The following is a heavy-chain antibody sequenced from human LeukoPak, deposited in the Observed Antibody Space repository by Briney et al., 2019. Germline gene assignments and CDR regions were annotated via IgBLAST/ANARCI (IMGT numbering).Heavy chain of an antibody. V-gene: IGHV3-7*01. CDR2: IKQDGSEK. Sequence: GGSLRLSCAASGFTFSSYWMSWVRQAPGKGLEWVANIKQDGSEKYYVDSVKGRFTISRDNAKNSLYLQMNSLRAEDTAVYYCARETVTTTFYYYYYYMDVWGKGTTVTVSS. CDR3: ARETVTTTFYYYYYYMDV. CDR1: GFTFSSYW. J-gene: IGHJ6*03. D-gene: IGHD4-17*01.